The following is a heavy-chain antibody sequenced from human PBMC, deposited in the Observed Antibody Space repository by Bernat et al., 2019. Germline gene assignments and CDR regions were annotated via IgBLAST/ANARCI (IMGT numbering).Heavy chain of an antibody. D-gene: IGHD2-15*01. Sequence: QVQLVQSGAEVKKPRASVKVSCKASGYTFTSYGISWARQAPGQGLEWMGWISAYNGNTNYAQKLQGRISMTTDTATSKAYMELRSMRSDAAAVYYCARDCSGGSCSPDQYCFDYWGQGTLVTVSS. CDR1: GYTFTSYG. CDR3: ARDCSGGSCSPDQYCFDY. V-gene: IGHV1-18*01. CDR2: ISAYNGNT. J-gene: IGHJ4*02.